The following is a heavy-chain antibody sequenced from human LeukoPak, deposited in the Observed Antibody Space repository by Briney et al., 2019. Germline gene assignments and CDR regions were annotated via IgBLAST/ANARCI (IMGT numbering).Heavy chain of an antibody. CDR3: ATSVYSSGWHPFFDY. J-gene: IGHJ4*02. V-gene: IGHV4-39*02. D-gene: IGHD6-19*01. Sequence: PSETLSLTCTVSGDPISNHNYFWGWIRQPPGKGLEWIGSIHYIGSTYFNLSLKSRVTVSVDTSKNHFSLKLSSVTAADTGVYYCATSVYSSGWHPFFDYWGQGAPVIVSS. CDR1: GDPISNHNYF. CDR2: IHYIGST.